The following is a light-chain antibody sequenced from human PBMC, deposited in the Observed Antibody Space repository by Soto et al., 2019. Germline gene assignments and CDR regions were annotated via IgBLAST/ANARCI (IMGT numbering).Light chain of an antibody. J-gene: IGLJ1*01. Sequence: QSVLTQPPSASGTPGQRVTISCSGSTSNIGRNTVNWYQQLPGTAPKPLIHSNNLRPSGVPDRFSGSKSGTSASLAISGLQSADEADYYCAVWDDSLNGFPFGAGTKVTVL. CDR2: SNN. V-gene: IGLV1-44*01. CDR3: AVWDDSLNGFP. CDR1: TSNIGRNT.